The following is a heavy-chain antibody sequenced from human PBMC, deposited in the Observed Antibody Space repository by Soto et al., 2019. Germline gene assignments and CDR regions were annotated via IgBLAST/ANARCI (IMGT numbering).Heavy chain of an antibody. CDR3: ARDSSSGEGFDF. V-gene: IGHV3-33*01. CDR2: IWYDGNSK. D-gene: IGHD7-27*01. Sequence: GGSLRLSCAASGFTFSSYGMHWVRQAPGKGLEWMAVIWYDGNSKDYGDSVRGRFTVSRDNSKNTLYLQKDSLRAEETAVYYCARDSSSGEGFDFWGQGTLVTVSS. CDR1: GFTFSSYG. J-gene: IGHJ4*02.